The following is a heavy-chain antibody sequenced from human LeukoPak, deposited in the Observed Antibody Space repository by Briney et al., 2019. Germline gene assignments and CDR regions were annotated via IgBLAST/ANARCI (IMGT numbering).Heavy chain of an antibody. CDR1: GFTLGDYA. V-gene: IGHV3-49*04. J-gene: IGHJ4*02. CDR2: IRSKAYGGTT. CDR3: TRDRGYSYGYGDY. D-gene: IGHD5-18*01. Sequence: GGSLRLSCAASGFTLGDYAMSWVRQAPGKGLEWVGFIRSKAYGGTTEYAASVKGRFTISRDDSKSIAYLQMTSLKTEDTAMYYCTRDRGYSYGYGDYWGQGTLVTVSS.